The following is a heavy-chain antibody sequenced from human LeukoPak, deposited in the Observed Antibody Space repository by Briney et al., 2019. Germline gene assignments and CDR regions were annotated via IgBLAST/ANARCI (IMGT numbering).Heavy chain of an antibody. CDR3: ARDLRGYSGYGSRG. J-gene: IGHJ4*02. CDR1: GFTFSSYS. Sequence: GGSLRLSCAASGFTFSSYSMNWVRQAPGKGPEWVSSISSSSSYIYYADSVKGRFTISRDNAKNSLYLQMNSLRAEDTAVYYCARDLRGYSGYGSRGWGQGTLVTVSS. V-gene: IGHV3-21*01. D-gene: IGHD5-12*01. CDR2: ISSSSSYI.